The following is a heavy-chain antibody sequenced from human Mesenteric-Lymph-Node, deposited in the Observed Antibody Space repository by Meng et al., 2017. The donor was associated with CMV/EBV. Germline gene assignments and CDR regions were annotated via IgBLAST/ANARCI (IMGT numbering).Heavy chain of an antibody. D-gene: IGHD5-12*01. V-gene: IGHV3-33*06. Sequence: GGSLRLSCAASGFTFSSYGLHWVRQAPGKGLEWVAVIYYDGSNKYYADSVRGRFTISRDNSKNTLYLQMNSLRAGDTAVYYCAKDNGSGFGYFDHWGQGTLVTVSS. CDR3: AKDNGSGFGYFDH. CDR1: GFTFSSYG. J-gene: IGHJ4*02. CDR2: IYYDGSNK.